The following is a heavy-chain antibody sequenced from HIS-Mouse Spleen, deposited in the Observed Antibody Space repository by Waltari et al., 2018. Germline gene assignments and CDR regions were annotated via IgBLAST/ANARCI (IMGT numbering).Heavy chain of an antibody. D-gene: IGHD6-13*01. CDR2: IYYSGST. CDR3: AREIPYSSSWYDWYFDL. CDR1: GGSLSSSSYY. Sequence: QLQLQESGPGLVKPSETLSPTCPVSGGSLSSSSYYWGWYRQPHGKGLEWIGSIYYSGSTYYNPSLKSRVTISVDTSKNQFSLKLSSVTAADTAVYYCAREIPYSSSWYDWYFDLWGRGTLVTVSS. V-gene: IGHV4-39*07. J-gene: IGHJ2*01.